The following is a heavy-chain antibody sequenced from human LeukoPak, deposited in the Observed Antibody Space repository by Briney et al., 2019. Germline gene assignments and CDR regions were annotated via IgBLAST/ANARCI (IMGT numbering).Heavy chain of an antibody. CDR2: VYSNGDT. CDR1: GDSMSGSF. V-gene: IGHV4-59*08. D-gene: IGHD6-19*01. Sequence: SETLSLTCSVSGDSMSGSFWSWIRQVPGKGPEWIGYVYSNGDTKYNPSLMSRVTISIDTSRNQFSLKLSSVTAADTAVYYCARLELGAVAGTLDYFDYWGQGTLVTVSS. J-gene: IGHJ4*02. CDR3: ARLELGAVAGTLDYFDY.